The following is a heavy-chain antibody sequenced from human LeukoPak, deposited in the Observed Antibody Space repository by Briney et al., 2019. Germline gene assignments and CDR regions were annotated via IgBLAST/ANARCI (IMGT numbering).Heavy chain of an antibody. CDR3: ARHLSGVTGYTYGRGIDY. D-gene: IGHD5-18*01. CDR2: IKKDGSEK. Sequence: PGGSLRLSCAASGFTFSSYWMSWVRQAPGKGLEWVANIKKDGSEKYYVDSVKGRFTISRDNAKTSLYLHMNSLRAEDTAVYYCARHLSGVTGYTYGRGIDYRGQGTLVTVSS. CDR1: GFTFSSYW. J-gene: IGHJ4*02. V-gene: IGHV3-7*01.